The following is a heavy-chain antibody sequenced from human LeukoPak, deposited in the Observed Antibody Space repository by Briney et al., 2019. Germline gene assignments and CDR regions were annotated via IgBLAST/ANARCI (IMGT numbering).Heavy chain of an antibody. V-gene: IGHV1-18*01. J-gene: IGHJ4*02. D-gene: IGHD1-1*01. CDR2: ISSHSGKT. Sequence: GASVKVSCKTSGYTFINYGINWMRQAPGQGLEWMGWISSHSGKTNYAQNLQDRITMTTDTSTTTAYLELRSLKSDDTAVYFCARQYCITTDCSMIQTYFDYWGQGTLVTVSS. CDR1: GYTFINYG. CDR3: ARQYCITTDCSMIQTYFDY.